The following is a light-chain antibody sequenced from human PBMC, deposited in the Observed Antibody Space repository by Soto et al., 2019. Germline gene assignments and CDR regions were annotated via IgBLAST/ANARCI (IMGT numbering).Light chain of an antibody. J-gene: IGLJ1*01. V-gene: IGLV2-23*01. CDR2: EGS. CDR3: CSYAGSSTYV. CDR1: SSDVGSYNL. Sequence: QSVLTQPPSVSGSPGQSITISCTGTSSDVGSYNLVSWYQQHPGKAPKLMIYEGSKRPSGVSNRFSGSKSGNTASLTISGLQAEDEADYYCCSYAGSSTYVFGTGTRSPS.